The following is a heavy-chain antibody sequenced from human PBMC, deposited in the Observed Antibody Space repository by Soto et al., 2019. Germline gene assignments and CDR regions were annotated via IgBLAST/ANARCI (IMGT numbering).Heavy chain of an antibody. V-gene: IGHV4-59*01. D-gene: IGHD6-19*01. CDR2: IYYSGST. Sequence: QVQLQESGPGLVKPSETLSLTCTVSGGSISSYYWSWIRQPPGKGLEWIGYIYYSGSTNYNPSLESRVTLSVDPSKNQFSLKLSSVTAADTAVYYCARGVAGTVDFQHGGQGTLVTVSS. CDR1: GGSISSYY. J-gene: IGHJ1*01. CDR3: ARGVAGTVDFQH.